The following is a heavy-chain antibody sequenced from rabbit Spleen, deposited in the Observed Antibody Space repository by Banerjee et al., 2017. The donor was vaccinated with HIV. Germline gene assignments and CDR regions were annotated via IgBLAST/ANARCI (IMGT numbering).Heavy chain of an antibody. CDR1: GIDFSSYYY. CDR3: ARAYGSDIGRYIYWDKFNL. J-gene: IGHJ4*01. CDR2: ILPNSGTT. V-gene: IGHV1S45*01. Sequence: QEQLKETGGGLVQPEGSLTLTCTASGIDFSSYYYMCWVRQSPGKGLELIACILPNSGTTSYASWVNGRFNISRTSSTTVTLQMTSLTAADTATYFCARAYGSDIGRYIYWDKFNLWGPGTLVTVS. D-gene: IGHD1-1*01.